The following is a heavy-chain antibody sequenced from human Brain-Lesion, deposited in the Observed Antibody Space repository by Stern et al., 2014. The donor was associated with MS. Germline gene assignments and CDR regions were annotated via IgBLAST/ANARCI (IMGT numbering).Heavy chain of an antibody. CDR3: ARTGDDFGDYSLSY. J-gene: IGHJ4*02. D-gene: IGHD4-17*01. V-gene: IGHV4-39*01. Sequence: QVQLQQWGPGLVKPSETLSLTCTVSGGSINTNNYYWGWIRQPPGKGLEWIGNIYSSGSTFYSPSLKSRVTMSVDSSQYQFSLKLSSVTAADTAVYYCARTGDDFGDYSLSYWGQGTLVTVSS. CDR1: GGSINTNNYY. CDR2: IYSSGST.